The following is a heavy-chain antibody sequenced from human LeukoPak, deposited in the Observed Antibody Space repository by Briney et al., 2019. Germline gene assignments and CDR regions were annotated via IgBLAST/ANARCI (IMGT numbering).Heavy chain of an antibody. V-gene: IGHV1-69*04. CDR3: AASSGSCYDY. CDR1: GGTFSSYA. D-gene: IGHD2-15*01. Sequence: SVKDSCKASGGTFSSYAISWVRQAPGQGLEWMGRIIPILGIANYAQKFQGRVTITADKSTSTAYMELSSLRSEDTAVYYCAASSGSCYDYWGQGTLVTVSS. CDR2: IIPILGIA. J-gene: IGHJ4*02.